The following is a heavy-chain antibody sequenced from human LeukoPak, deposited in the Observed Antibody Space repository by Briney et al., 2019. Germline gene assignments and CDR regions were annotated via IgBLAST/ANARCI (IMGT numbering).Heavy chain of an antibody. CDR2: INRDGGLT. D-gene: IGHD6-13*01. CDR3: AREQHRLAEAGTSAFDL. Sequence: GGSLRLSCVASGFTFSENWMHWVRQAPGKGLAWVSHINRDGGLTNYADSVKGRFTISTDNARNTVYLQMSSLRVEDTAIYFCAREQHRLAEAGTSAFDLGGEGTLATVSP. CDR1: GFTFSENW. V-gene: IGHV3-74*01. J-gene: IGHJ3*01.